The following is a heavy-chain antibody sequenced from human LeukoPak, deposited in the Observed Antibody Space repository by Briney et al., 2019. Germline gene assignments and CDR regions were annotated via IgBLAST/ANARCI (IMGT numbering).Heavy chain of an antibody. J-gene: IGHJ6*03. CDR1: GYTFTSYD. D-gene: IGHD1-7*01. CDR2: MNPNSGNT. V-gene: IGHV1-8*03. Sequence: ASVKVSCKASGYTFTSYDINWVRQATGQGLEWMGWMNPNSGNTGYAQKFQGGVTITRNTSISTAYMELSSLRSEDTAVYYCARVNWNYPVYYYYYMDVWGKGTTVTVSS. CDR3: ARVNWNYPVYYYYYMDV.